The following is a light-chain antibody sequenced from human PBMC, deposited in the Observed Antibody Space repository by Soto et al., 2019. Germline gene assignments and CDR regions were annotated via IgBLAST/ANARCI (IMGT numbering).Light chain of an antibody. CDR1: QGISSY. CDR3: KQLNS. J-gene: IGKJ4*01. CDR2: AAS. V-gene: IGKV1-9*01. Sequence: EIQLTQSPSFLSASVGDRVTITCRASQGISSYLAWYQQKPGQAPKLLIYAASTMQSGVPSRFSGSGSGTEFTLTISRVQPEDFAHHYSKQLNSFGGGTKVEIK.